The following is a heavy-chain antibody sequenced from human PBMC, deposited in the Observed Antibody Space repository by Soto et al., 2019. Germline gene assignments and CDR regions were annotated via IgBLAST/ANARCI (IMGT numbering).Heavy chain of an antibody. CDR2: ISGSGGST. D-gene: IGHD6-13*01. CDR3: AKSLSIAAATYYYGMDV. Sequence: EVQLLESGGSLVQPGGSLRLSCAASGFTFSSYAMSWVRQAPGKGLEWVSAISGSGGSTYYADSVKGRFTISRDSSKNTLYLQMNSLRAEDTAVYYCAKSLSIAAATYYYGMDVWGQGTTVTVSS. CDR1: GFTFSSYA. V-gene: IGHV3-23*01. J-gene: IGHJ6*02.